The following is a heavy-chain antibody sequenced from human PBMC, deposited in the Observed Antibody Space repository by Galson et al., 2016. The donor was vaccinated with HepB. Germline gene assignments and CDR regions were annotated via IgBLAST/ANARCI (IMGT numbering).Heavy chain of an antibody. V-gene: IGHV1-3*01. J-gene: IGHJ4*02. CDR2: IYAGNGNT. D-gene: IGHD6-19*01. Sequence: SVKVSCKASGYTFTNYAMHWVRQAPGQRLEWMGWIYAGNGNTKYSQKFQGRVTISRDTSASTAYMELSSLRSEDTAVYYCARVAAYSSGWYGPLDYWGQGILVTVSS. CDR1: GYTFTNYA. CDR3: ARVAAYSSGWYGPLDY.